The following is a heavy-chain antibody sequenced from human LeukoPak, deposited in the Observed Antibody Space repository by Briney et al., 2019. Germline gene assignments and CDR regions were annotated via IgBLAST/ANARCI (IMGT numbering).Heavy chain of an antibody. J-gene: IGHJ4*02. V-gene: IGHV1-2*02. CDR1: GYTFTGYY. CDR3: AREFEQQGNFDY. CDR2: INPNSGGT. D-gene: IGHD6-13*01. Sequence: ASVKVSCKASGYTFTGYYMHWVRQAPGQGLEWMGWINPNSGGTNYAQKFQGRVTMTRDTSISTAYMELRSLRSDDTAVYYCAREFEQQGNFDYWGQGTLVTVSS.